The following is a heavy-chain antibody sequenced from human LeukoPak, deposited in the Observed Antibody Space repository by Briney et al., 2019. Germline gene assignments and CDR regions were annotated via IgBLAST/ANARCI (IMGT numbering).Heavy chain of an antibody. Sequence: ASVNVSCKPSRCILSRYYMHWVRQAPGQGREGVGWIKTSSGATNYAQKLQSSVSMTRDTSTSTVYMALRTLSYDDTAVYYCGRDSCSSTSCLSIDEYWGQGTLVTVSS. CDR2: IKTSSGAT. V-gene: IGHV1-2*02. J-gene: IGHJ4*02. D-gene: IGHD2-2*01. CDR1: RCILSRYY. CDR3: GRDSCSSTSCLSIDEY.